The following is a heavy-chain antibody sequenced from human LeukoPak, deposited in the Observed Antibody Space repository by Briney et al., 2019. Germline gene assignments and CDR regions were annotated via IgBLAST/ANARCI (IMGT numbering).Heavy chain of an antibody. CDR2: IIPIFGTA. J-gene: IGHJ6*02. CDR1: GGTFSSYA. D-gene: IGHD5-12*01. V-gene: IGHV1-69*13. CDR3: ARNSGYDWEDYYYYGMDV. Sequence: SVKVSCKASGGTFSSYAISWVRQAPGQGLEWMGGIIPIFGTANYAQKFQGRVTITADESTSTAYMELSSLRSEDTAVYYCARNSGYDWEDYYYYGMDVWGQGTTVTVSS.